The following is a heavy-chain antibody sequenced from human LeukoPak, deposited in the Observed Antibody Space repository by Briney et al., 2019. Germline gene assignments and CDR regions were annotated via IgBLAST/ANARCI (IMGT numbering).Heavy chain of an antibody. CDR3: AKQPREYGSGTSCPNWIDA. CDR1: GYTFSINA. J-gene: IGHJ5*02. CDR2: ISASGGTT. D-gene: IGHD2-2*01. Sequence: GGSLRLSCAASGYTFSINAMSWVRQAPGQGLELVSAISASGGTTYNADSVKGRFTISRDNSKNTLYLQTSSLRAENTAASYCAKQPREYGSGTSCPNWIDAWGQGTLVTVSS. V-gene: IGHV3-23*01.